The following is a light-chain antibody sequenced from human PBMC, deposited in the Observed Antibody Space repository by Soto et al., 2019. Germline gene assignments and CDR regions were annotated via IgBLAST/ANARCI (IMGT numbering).Light chain of an antibody. J-gene: IGKJ4*01. CDR1: QSISSW. CDR3: QQYTNFPLT. V-gene: IGKV1-5*01. Sequence: DIQMTQSPSTLSASVGDRVTITCRASQSISSWLAWYQQKPGKAPKLLIHEASRLEIGVPSRFSGSESGTEFTLTISGLHAEDSATYYCQQYTNFPLTFGGGTKVEIK. CDR2: EAS.